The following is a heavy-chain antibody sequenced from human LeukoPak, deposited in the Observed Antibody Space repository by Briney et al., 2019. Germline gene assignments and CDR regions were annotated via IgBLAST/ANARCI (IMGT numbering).Heavy chain of an antibody. CDR2: ISSSSGTK. V-gene: IGHV3-48*03. D-gene: IGHD2-15*01. CDR1: GLTFSSYE. CDR3: ARAHCSGGTCQEAFDI. Sequence: GGSLTLSCAASGLTFSSYEMNWVRQAPGKGLEYISYISSSSGTKYHADSVKGRFTVSRDNAKNTLYLQMNSLRAEDTAIYYCARAHCSGGTCQEAFDIWGQGTMVTVSS. J-gene: IGHJ3*02.